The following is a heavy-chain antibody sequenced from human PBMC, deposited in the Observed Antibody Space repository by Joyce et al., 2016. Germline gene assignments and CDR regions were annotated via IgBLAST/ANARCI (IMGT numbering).Heavy chain of an antibody. Sequence: QVELVQSGVEVKKPGASVKVSCRASGYTFTNYGVTWVRQAPVQGLWWMGRISASIGNTNYVQKFQGRVTMTTDTSTSTAYMELRSLRSDDTAIYYCARDCSASSCFSFHYFGMDVWGQGTTVTVSS. J-gene: IGHJ6*02. CDR3: ARDCSASSCFSFHYFGMDV. CDR2: ISASIGNT. V-gene: IGHV1-18*01. CDR1: GYTFTNYG. D-gene: IGHD2-21*01.